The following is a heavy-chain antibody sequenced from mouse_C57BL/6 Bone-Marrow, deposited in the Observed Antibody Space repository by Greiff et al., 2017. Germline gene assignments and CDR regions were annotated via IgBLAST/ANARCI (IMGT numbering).Heavy chain of an antibody. D-gene: IGHD1-1*01. Sequence: QVQLQQPGAELVKPGASVKLSCKASGYTFTSYWMHWVKQRPGQGLAWIGMIHPNSGSTNYNEKFKSKATLTVDKSSSTAYMQLSSLTSEDSAVYYCARDYYGSRRDYFDYWGQGTTLTVSS. CDR1: GYTFTSYW. J-gene: IGHJ2*01. CDR2: IHPNSGST. CDR3: ARDYYGSRRDYFDY. V-gene: IGHV1-64*01.